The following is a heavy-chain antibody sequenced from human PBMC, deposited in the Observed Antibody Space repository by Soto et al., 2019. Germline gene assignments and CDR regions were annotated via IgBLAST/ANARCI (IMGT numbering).Heavy chain of an antibody. J-gene: IGHJ4*02. CDR1: GGSISSGGYH. Sequence: SESLSLTCTVSGGSISSGGYHWSWIRQHPGKGLEWIGYIYYSGSTYYNPSLKSRVTISVDTSKNQFSLKLSSVTAADTAVYYCARGRTSSPTPGDYWGQGTLVTVS. D-gene: IGHD2-2*01. CDR2: IYYSGST. CDR3: ARGRTSSPTPGDY. V-gene: IGHV4-31*03.